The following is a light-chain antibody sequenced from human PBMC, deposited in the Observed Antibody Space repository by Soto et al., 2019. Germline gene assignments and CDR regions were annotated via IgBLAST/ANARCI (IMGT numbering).Light chain of an antibody. CDR3: NSYTSSSTVV. CDR2: DVS. V-gene: IGLV2-14*03. CDR1: RSDVGGYNH. Sequence: QSALTQPASVSGSPGQSITISCTGTRSDVGGYNHVSWYQQHPGKAPKLLIYDVSNRPSGVSNRFSGSKSGNTASLTISGLQAEDEAHYYCNSYTSSSTVVFGGGTKLTVL. J-gene: IGLJ2*01.